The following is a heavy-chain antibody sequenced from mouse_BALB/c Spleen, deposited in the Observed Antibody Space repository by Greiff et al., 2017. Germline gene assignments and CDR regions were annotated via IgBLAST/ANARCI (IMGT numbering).Heavy chain of an antibody. V-gene: IGHV2-6-4*01. J-gene: IGHJ3*01. Sequence: VNLVESGPGLVAPSQSLSITCTVSGFSLSRYSVHWVRQPPGKGLEWLGMIWGGGSTDYNSALKSRLSISKDNSKSQVFLKMNSLQTDDTAMYYCARNDYDEAWFAYWGQGTLVTVSA. CDR1: GFSLSRYS. D-gene: IGHD2-4*01. CDR2: IWGGGST. CDR3: ARNDYDEAWFAY.